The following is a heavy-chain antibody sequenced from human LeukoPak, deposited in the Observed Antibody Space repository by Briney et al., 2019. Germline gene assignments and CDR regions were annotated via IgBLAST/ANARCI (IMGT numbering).Heavy chain of an antibody. CDR3: ARDSCSSTSCSIDY. CDR1: GFTFSSYG. Sequence: AGGSLRLSCAASGFTFSSYGMHWVRQAPGKGLEWVAVIWYDGSNKCYADSVKGRFTISRDNSKNTLYLQMNSLRAEDTAVYYCARDSCSSTSCSIDYWGQGTLVTVSS. J-gene: IGHJ4*02. V-gene: IGHV3-33*01. CDR2: IWYDGSNK. D-gene: IGHD2-2*01.